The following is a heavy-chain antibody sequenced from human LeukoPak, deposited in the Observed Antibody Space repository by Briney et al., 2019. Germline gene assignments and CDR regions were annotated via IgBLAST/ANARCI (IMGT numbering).Heavy chain of an antibody. V-gene: IGHV4-39*07. Sequence: PSETLSLTCTVSGGSISSSSYYWGWIRQPPGKGLEWIGSIYYSGSTYYNPSLKSRVTISVDTSKNQFSLKLSSVTAADTAVYYCAGFSRGWYVDDYWGQGTLVTVSS. CDR2: IYYSGST. CDR1: GGSISSSSYY. CDR3: AGFSRGWYVDDY. D-gene: IGHD6-19*01. J-gene: IGHJ4*02.